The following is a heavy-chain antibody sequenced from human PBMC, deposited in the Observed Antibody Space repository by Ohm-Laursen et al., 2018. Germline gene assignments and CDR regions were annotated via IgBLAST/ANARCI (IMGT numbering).Heavy chain of an antibody. Sequence: SSVKVSCKASGGTFSSYAISWVRQAPGQGLEWMGGIIPIFGTANYAQKFQGRVTITADKSTSTAYMELSSLRSEDTAVYYCAREIYDFWSGYFDYWGQGTLVTVSS. CDR1: GGTFSSYA. CDR2: IIPIFGTA. D-gene: IGHD3-3*01. J-gene: IGHJ4*02. CDR3: AREIYDFWSGYFDY. V-gene: IGHV1-69*06.